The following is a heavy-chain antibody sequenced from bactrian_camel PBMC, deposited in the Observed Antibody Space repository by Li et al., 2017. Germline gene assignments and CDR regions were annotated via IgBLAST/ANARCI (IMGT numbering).Heavy chain of an antibody. CDR2: ISLRNT. J-gene: IGHJ4*01. D-gene: IGHD5*01. CDR1: GFTFSEYP. CDR3: APGWGPSATKST. Sequence: DVQLVESGGGLVQPGGSLRLSCAASGFTFSEYPMAWVRQAPGKGLEWVSSISLRNTYYADSVKGRFTISRDNAKTTLYLQLSSLKTEDTGTYYCAPGWGPSATKSTRGQGTQVTVS. V-gene: IGHV3S31*01.